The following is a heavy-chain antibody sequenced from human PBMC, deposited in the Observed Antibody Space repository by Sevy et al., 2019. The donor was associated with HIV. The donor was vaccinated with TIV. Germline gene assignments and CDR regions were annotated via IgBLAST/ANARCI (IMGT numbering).Heavy chain of an antibody. D-gene: IGHD2-15*01. Sequence: GGSLRLSCVASGFTISTYAMTWVRQAPGKGLEWVSVITISGDSTYYADSVKGRFTISRDNSKNTVYLQMNSLRAEDTAIYYCARGGAYSGYWGQGTLVTVSS. CDR3: ARGGAYSGY. CDR2: ITISGDST. J-gene: IGHJ4*02. CDR1: GFTISTYA. V-gene: IGHV3-23*01.